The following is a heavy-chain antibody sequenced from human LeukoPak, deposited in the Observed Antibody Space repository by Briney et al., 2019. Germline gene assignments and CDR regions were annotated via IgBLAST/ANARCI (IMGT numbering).Heavy chain of an antibody. V-gene: IGHV4-39*01. Sequence: PSETLSLTCTVSGVSISSSSYYWGWIRQPPGKGLEWIGSIYYSGSTYYNPSLKSLVTISVDTSKNRFSLKLSSVTAADTAVYYCATITMVRGVINRWFDPWGQGTLVTVSS. CDR3: ATITMVRGVINRWFDP. CDR2: IYYSGST. CDR1: GVSISSSSYY. J-gene: IGHJ5*02. D-gene: IGHD3-10*01.